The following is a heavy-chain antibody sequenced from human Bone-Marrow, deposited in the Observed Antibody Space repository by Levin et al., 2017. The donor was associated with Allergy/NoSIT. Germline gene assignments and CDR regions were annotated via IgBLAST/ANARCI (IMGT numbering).Heavy chain of an antibody. CDR2: INSDGSST. Sequence: PGGSLRLSCAASGFTFSSYWMHWVRQAPGKGLVWVSRINSDGSSTSYADSVKGRFTISRDNAKNTLYLQMNSLRAEDTAVYYCARNYYDSSGYSPYFDYWGQGTLVTVSS. D-gene: IGHD3-22*01. CDR3: ARNYYDSSGYSPYFDY. J-gene: IGHJ4*02. CDR1: GFTFSSYW. V-gene: IGHV3-74*01.